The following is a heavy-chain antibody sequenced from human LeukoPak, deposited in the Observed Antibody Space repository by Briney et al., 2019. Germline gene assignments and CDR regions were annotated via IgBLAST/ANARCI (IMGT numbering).Heavy chain of an antibody. J-gene: IGHJ4*02. D-gene: IGHD4/OR15-4a*01. CDR2: ISGSGGST. V-gene: IGHV3-23*01. CDR1: AFTFSSYG. Sequence: GGSLRLSCAASAFTFSSYGMHWVRQAPGKGLEWVSAISGSGGSTYYADSVKGRFTISRDNSKNTLYLQMNSLRAEDTAVYYCARRAGAYSHPYDYWGQGTLVTVSS. CDR3: ARRAGAYSHPYDY.